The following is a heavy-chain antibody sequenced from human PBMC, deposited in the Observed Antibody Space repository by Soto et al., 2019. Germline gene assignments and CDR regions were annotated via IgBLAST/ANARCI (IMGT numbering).Heavy chain of an antibody. D-gene: IGHD3-10*01. V-gene: IGHV1-18*01. CDR1: GYTFTSYG. CDR3: ARDSSVLLWFGVLFSRFGPRDYFDY. CDR2: ISAYNGNT. J-gene: IGHJ4*02. Sequence: ASVKVSCKASGYTFTSYGISWVRQAPGQGLEWMGWISAYNGNTNYAQKLQGRVTMTTDTSTSTAYMELRSLRSDDTAVYYCARDSSVLLWFGVLFSRFGPRDYFDYRGQRTLDTGSS.